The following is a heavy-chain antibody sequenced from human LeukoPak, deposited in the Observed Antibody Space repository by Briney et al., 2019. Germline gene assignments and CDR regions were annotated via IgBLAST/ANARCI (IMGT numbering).Heavy chain of an antibody. J-gene: IGHJ4*02. CDR1: GYTLTELS. CDR3: ATDGQFWSGKFDY. V-gene: IGHV1-24*01. D-gene: IGHD3-3*01. CDR2: FDPEDGET. Sequence: ASVKVSCKVSGYTLTELSMHWVRQAPGKGLEWMGGFDPEDGETIYAQKFQGRVTMTEDTSTDTAYMEPSSLRSEDTAVYYCATDGQFWSGKFDYWGQGTLVTVSS.